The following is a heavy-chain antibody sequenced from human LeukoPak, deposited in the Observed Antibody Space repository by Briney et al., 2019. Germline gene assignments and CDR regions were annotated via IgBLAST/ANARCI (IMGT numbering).Heavy chain of an antibody. CDR3: ASDAFDI. Sequence: ASVKVSCKASGNAFITYAMYWVRQAPGQRLEWMGWINDGDGDTRYSQRFQGRVTMTRDTSARTAYMELSSLRSEDTAVYYRASDAFDIWGQGTMVTVSS. CDR1: GNAFITYA. J-gene: IGHJ3*02. CDR2: INDGDGDT. V-gene: IGHV1-3*01.